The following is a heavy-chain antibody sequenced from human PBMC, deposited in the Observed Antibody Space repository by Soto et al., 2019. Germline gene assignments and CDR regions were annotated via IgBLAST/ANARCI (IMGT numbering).Heavy chain of an antibody. V-gene: IGHV5-51*01. CDR2: IYPGDSDT. CDR1: EYRFNSYW. CDR3: ARQGSNGAYVYFAMDV. D-gene: IGHD3-16*01. Sequence: GESQKISCKGSEYRFNSYWIGWVRQMPGKGLEWIGMIYPGDSDTTYNPSFQGQVTVSADKSISTAYLQWSSLKASDSATYYCARQGSNGAYVYFAMDVWGQGTTVTVSS. J-gene: IGHJ6*02.